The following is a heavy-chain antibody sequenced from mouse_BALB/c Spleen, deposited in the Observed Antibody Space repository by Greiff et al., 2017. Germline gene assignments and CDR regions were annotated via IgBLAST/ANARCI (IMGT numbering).Heavy chain of an antibody. CDR1: GYSITSGYY. D-gene: IGHD2-14*01. J-gene: IGHJ3*01. CDR3: AYYRYSGPWFAY. Sequence: DVQLQESGPGLVKPSQSLSLTCSVTGYSITSGYYWNWIRQFPGNKLEWMGYISYDGSNNYNPSLKNRISITRDTSKNQFFLKLNSVTTEDTATYYCAYYRYSGPWFAYWGQGTLVTVSA. V-gene: IGHV3-6*02. CDR2: ISYDGSN.